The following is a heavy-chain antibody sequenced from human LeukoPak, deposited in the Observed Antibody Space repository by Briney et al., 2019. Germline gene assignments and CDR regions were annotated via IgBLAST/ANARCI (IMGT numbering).Heavy chain of an antibody. V-gene: IGHV4-34*01. D-gene: IGHD5-24*01. Sequence: KPGGSLRLSCAASGFTFSNAWMSWVRQPPGKGLEWIGEINHSGSTNYNPSLKSRVTISVDTSKNQFSLKLSSVTAADTAVYYCARGRAGYRYWGQGTLVTVSS. CDR2: INHSGST. CDR1: GFTFSNAW. J-gene: IGHJ4*02. CDR3: ARGRAGYRY.